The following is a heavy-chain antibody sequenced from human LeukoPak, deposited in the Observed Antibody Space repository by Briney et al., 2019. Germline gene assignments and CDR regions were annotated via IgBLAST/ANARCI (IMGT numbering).Heavy chain of an antibody. CDR2: IYHSGST. J-gene: IGHJ5*02. V-gene: IGHV4-38-2*01. CDR1: GYSISSGYY. Sequence: SETLSLTCAVSGYSISSGYYWGWIRQPPGKGLEWIGSIYHSGSTYYNPSLKSRVTISVDTSKNQFSLKLSSVTAADTAVYHCARQYCTNGVCNMYNWFDPWGQGTLVTVSS. CDR3: ARQYCTNGVCNMYNWFDP. D-gene: IGHD2-8*01.